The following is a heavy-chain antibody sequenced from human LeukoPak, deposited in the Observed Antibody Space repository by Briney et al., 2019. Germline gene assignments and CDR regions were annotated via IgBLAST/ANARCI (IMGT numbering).Heavy chain of an antibody. CDR2: ISSSSSYR. CDR1: GFTFSDYY. Sequence: GGSLRLSCAASGFTFSDYYMSWIRQAPGKGLEWVSSISSSSSYRYYADSVKGRFTISRDNAKNSLYLQMNSLRDEDTAVYYCARVDGHFDYWGQGTLVTVSS. D-gene: IGHD5-24*01. CDR3: ARVDGHFDY. V-gene: IGHV3-11*06. J-gene: IGHJ4*02.